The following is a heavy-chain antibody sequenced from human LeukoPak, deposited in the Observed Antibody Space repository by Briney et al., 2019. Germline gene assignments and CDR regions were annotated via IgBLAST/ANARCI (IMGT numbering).Heavy chain of an antibody. CDR1: GFTFSNYG. V-gene: IGHV3-30*02. J-gene: IGHJ6*03. CDR2: IRYDGSNK. D-gene: IGHD4-11*01. CDR3: ATSTVTTSYNYYYYYMHV. Sequence: GGSLRLSCTASGFTFSNYGMHWVRQAPGKGLEWVAFIRYDGSNKYYADSVKGRFTISRDNSKNTLYLQMNSLRAEDTAVYYCATSTVTTSYNYYYYYMHVWGKGTTVTVSS.